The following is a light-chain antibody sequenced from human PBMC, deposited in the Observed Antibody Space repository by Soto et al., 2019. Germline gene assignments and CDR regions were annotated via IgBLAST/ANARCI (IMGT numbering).Light chain of an antibody. J-gene: IGKJ1*01. Sequence: EIVMTQSPATLSVSPGERATLSCRASQSVSSNLAWYQQKPGQAPRLLIYGASTRATGIPARFSGSGSGTEFTLTISRLEPEDFAVYYCQQWRTFGQGTKADI. CDR3: QQWRT. V-gene: IGKV3-15*01. CDR2: GAS. CDR1: QSVSSN.